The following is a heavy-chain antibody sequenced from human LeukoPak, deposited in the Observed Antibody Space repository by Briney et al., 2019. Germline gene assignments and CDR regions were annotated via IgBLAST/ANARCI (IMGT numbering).Heavy chain of an antibody. D-gene: IGHD2-2*01. CDR2: INPNSGGT. J-gene: IGHJ5*02. CDR3: ARGGLVPAANSGWFDP. Sequence: ASVKVSCKASGYTFTGYYMHWVRQAPGQGLEWMGWINPNSGGTNYAQKFQGRVTMTKDTSISTAYMELSRLRSDDTAVYYCARGGLVPAANSGWFDPWGQGTLVTVSS. V-gene: IGHV1-2*02. CDR1: GYTFTGYY.